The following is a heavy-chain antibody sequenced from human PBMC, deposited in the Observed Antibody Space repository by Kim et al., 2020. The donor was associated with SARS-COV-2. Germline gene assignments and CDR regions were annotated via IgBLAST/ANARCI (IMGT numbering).Heavy chain of an antibody. CDR3: ARQGVGLYYYGMDV. Sequence: YSPSFQGKVTISADKSISTAYLQWSSLKASDTAMYYCARQGVGLYYYGMDVWGQGTTVTVSS. D-gene: IGHD1-26*01. J-gene: IGHJ6*02. V-gene: IGHV5-51*01.